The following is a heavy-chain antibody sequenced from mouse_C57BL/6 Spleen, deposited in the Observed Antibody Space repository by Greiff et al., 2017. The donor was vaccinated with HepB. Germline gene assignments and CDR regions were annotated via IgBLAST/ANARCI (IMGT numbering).Heavy chain of an antibody. Sequence: EVKLVESVAELVRPGASVKLSCTASGFNIKNTYMHWVKQRPEQGLEWIGRIDPANGNTKYAPKFQGKATITADTSSNTAYLQLSSLTSEDTAIYYCASITTVVANYAMDYWGQGTSVTVSS. CDR3: ASITTVVANYAMDY. V-gene: IGHV14-3*01. CDR2: IDPANGNT. D-gene: IGHD1-1*01. CDR1: GFNIKNTY. J-gene: IGHJ4*01.